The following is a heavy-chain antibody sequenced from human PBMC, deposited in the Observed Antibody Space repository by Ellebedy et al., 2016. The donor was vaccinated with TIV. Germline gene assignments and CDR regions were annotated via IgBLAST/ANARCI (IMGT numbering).Heavy chain of an antibody. D-gene: IGHD1-26*01. J-gene: IGHJ4*02. CDR3: ARGGASFSDY. V-gene: IGHV1-2*02. CDR2: MNPNSGDI. CDR1: GYTFTAYY. Sequence: ASVKVSCKASGYTFTAYYMHWVRQAPGQGLEWMGWMNPNSGDINYAQKFQGRVTMTRDTSISTAYMELSSLTSDDTAVYYCARGGASFSDYWGQGILVTVSS.